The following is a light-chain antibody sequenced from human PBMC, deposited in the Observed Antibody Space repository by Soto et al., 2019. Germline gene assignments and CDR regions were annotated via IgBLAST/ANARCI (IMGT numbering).Light chain of an antibody. CDR2: GAS. Sequence: EIVLTQSPGTLSLSPGERATLSCRASQSVRNTYVAWYQKKPGQAPRLLVSGASSRATGIPDRYSGSGSGTDFPLTINRLEPEDFAVYFCQQYGESPPTFGGGTKVEIK. CDR1: QSVRNTY. J-gene: IGKJ4*01. V-gene: IGKV3-20*01. CDR3: QQYGESPPT.